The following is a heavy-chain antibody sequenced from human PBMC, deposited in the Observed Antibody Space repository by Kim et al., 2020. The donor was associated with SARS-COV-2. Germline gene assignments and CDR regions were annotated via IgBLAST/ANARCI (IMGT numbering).Heavy chain of an antibody. Sequence: GGSLRLSCAASGFTFSTFAMSWVRQAPGKGLEWVSAISDSGDSTYYADSVKGRFTISRDNSKNILYLQMNSLRAEDTAVYYCAKDLGYCSSSRCYPPYGMDVWGQGTTVTVSS. J-gene: IGHJ6*02. CDR2: ISDSGDST. D-gene: IGHD2-2*03. CDR3: AKDLGYCSSSRCYPPYGMDV. CDR1: GFTFSTFA. V-gene: IGHV3-23*01.